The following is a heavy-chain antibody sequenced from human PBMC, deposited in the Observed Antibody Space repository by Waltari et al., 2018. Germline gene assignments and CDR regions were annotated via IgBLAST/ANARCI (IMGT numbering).Heavy chain of an antibody. J-gene: IGHJ6*02. CDR3: ARDNMELELRGGMDV. CDR2: INAGNGNT. CDR1: GYTFTSYA. V-gene: IGHV1-3*01. Sequence: QVQLVQSGAEVKKPGASVMVYCQASGYTFTSYAMHWVRQAPGQRLEWMGWINAGNGNTKYSQKFQGRVTITRDTSASTAYMELSSLRSEDTAVYYCARDNMELELRGGMDVWGQGTTVTVSS. D-gene: IGHD1-7*01.